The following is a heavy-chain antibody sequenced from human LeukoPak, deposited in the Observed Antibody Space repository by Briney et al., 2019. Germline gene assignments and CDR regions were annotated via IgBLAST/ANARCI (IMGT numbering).Heavy chain of an antibody. Sequence: GGSLRLSCAASGFTFSNYAMNWGRQAPGKGLEWVSSISASTTYIRYADSVEGRFTISRDNGENTLYLQMDSLRVEDTAVYYCASEFRPEGYWGQGTLVTVSS. CDR3: ASEFRPEGY. CDR2: ISASTTYI. D-gene: IGHD1-14*01. V-gene: IGHV3-21*01. J-gene: IGHJ4*02. CDR1: GFTFSNYA.